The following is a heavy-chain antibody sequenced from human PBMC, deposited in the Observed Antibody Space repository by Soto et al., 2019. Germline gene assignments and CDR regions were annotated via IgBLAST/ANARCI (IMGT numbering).Heavy chain of an antibody. CDR3: ARSGGSSNYGMDV. J-gene: IGHJ6*02. CDR2: INPNSGGT. D-gene: IGHD6-13*01. CDR1: GYTFTGYY. Sequence: ASVKVSFKASGYTFTGYYMHWLRQAPGQGLEWMGWINPNSGGTNYAQKFQGRVTMTRDTSISTAYMELSRLRSDDTAVYYCARSGGSSNYGMDVWGQGTTVTVSS. V-gene: IGHV1-2*02.